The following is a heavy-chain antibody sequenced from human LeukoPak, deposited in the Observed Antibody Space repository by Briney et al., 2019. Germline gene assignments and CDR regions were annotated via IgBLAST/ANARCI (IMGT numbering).Heavy chain of an antibody. CDR1: GGSISSYY. Sequence: SETLSLTCTVSGGSISSYYWSWIRQPPGKGLEWIGYIYYSGSTNCNPSLKSRVTISVDTSKNQFSLKLSSVTAADTAVYYCASLYCSSTSCYQTFDYWGQGTLVTVSS. J-gene: IGHJ4*02. CDR2: IYYSGST. D-gene: IGHD2-2*01. CDR3: ASLYCSSTSCYQTFDY. V-gene: IGHV4-59*01.